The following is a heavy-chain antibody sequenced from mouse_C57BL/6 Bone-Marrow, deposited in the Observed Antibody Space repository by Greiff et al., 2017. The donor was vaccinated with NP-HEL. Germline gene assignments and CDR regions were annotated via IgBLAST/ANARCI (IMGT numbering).Heavy chain of an antibody. V-gene: IGHV5-2*01. J-gene: IGHJ1*03. Sequence: LVESGGGLVQPGESLKLSCESNEYEFPSHDMSWVRKTPEKRLELVAAINSDGGSTYYPDTMERRFIISRDNTKKTLYLQMSRLRSEDTALYYCARHGSSVYVHWYFDVWGTGTTVTVSS. CDR1: EYEFPSHD. CDR3: ARHGSSVYVHWYFDV. D-gene: IGHD1-1*01. CDR2: INSDGGST.